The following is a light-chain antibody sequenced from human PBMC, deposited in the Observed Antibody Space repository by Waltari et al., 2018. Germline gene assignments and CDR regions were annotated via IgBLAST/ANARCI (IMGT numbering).Light chain of an antibody. CDR3: QSYDTTLSVV. CDR1: GSNIGARYD. V-gene: IGLV1-40*01. Sequence: QSVLTQPPSVSGAPGQRVTISCTGSGSNIGARYDLHWYQQVPRAAPKLLIYGSSSRPLGVPDRFFGSTSGTSASLAITGLQAEDEAVYYCQSYDTTLSVVFGGGTKLTVL. CDR2: GSS. J-gene: IGLJ3*02.